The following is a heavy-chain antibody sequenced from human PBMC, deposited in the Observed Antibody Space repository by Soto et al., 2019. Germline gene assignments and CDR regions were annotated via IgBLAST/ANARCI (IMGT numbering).Heavy chain of an antibody. CDR1: GGSISSGGYS. Sequence: SETLSLTCAVSGGSISSGGYSWSWIRQPPGKGLEWIGYIYHSGSTYYNPSLKSRVTISVDRSKNQFSLKLSSVTAADTAVYYCARGGPQLRYFDWFNRTRQAVWFDPWGQGTLVTFSS. CDR2: IYHSGST. J-gene: IGHJ5*02. V-gene: IGHV4-30-2*01. CDR3: ARGGPQLRYFDWFNRTRQAVWFDP. D-gene: IGHD3-9*01.